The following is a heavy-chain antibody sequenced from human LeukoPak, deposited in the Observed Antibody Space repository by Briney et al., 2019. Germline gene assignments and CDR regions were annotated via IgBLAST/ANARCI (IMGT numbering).Heavy chain of an antibody. CDR2: IFYSGNT. D-gene: IGHD6-19*01. V-gene: IGHV4-59*01. CDR3: ARAKYSSDRGPGGFDY. Sequence: KPSETLSLTCTVSGGSISSYYWSWIRQPPGKALEWIGYIFYSGNTNYNPSLKSRVTISLDTSKNQLSLKLSSVTAADTAVYYCARAKYSSDRGPGGFDYWGQGTLVTVSS. CDR1: GGSISSYY. J-gene: IGHJ4*02.